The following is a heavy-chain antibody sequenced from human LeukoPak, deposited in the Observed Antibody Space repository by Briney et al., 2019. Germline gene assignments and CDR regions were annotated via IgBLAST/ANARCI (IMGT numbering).Heavy chain of an antibody. V-gene: IGHV3-7*01. CDR1: GFTFSSYW. CDR3: ARERRVRPWD. CDR2: IKYDGSEK. D-gene: IGHD3-10*01. J-gene: IGHJ4*02. Sequence: PGGSLRLSCVASGFTFSSYWMSWVRQAPGKGLEWVANIKYDGSEKYYVDSVKGRFTISRDNAKNSLYLQMNSPTVEDTAVYYCARERRVRPWDWGQGTLVTVSS.